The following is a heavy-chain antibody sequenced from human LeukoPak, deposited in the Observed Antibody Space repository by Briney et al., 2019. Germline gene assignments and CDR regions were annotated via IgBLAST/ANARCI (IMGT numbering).Heavy chain of an antibody. Sequence: PSETLSLTCAVYGGSFSGYYWSWIRQPPGKGLEWIGEISHSGSTNYNPSLKSRVTISVDTSKNQFSLKLSSVTAADTAVYYCASRYCSSTSCNAFDIWGQGTMVTVSS. CDR2: ISHSGST. V-gene: IGHV4-34*01. D-gene: IGHD2-2*01. CDR1: GGSFSGYY. J-gene: IGHJ3*02. CDR3: ASRYCSSTSCNAFDI.